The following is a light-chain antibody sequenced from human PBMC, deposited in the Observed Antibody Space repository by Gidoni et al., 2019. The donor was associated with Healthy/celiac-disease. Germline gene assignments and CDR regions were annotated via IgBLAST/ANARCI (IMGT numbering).Light chain of an antibody. CDR2: GAS. CDR1: QSVSRSY. J-gene: IGKJ3*01. Sequence: EIVLTQSPGTLSLSPGERATLSCRASQSVSRSYLAWYPQKPGQAPRLLIYGASSRATGIPDRFSGSGSGTDFTLTISRLEPEDFAVYYCQQYGSSPFTFGPGTKVDIK. CDR3: QQYGSSPFT. V-gene: IGKV3-20*01.